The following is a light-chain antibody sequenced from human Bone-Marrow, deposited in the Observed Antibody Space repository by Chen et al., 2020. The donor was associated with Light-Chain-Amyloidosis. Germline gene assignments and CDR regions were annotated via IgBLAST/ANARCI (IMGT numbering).Light chain of an antibody. V-gene: IGLV2-14*01. CDR2: EVT. J-gene: IGLJ1*01. CDR3: SSYTITNTLV. CDR1: SSDVGGDNH. Sequence: QSALTQPAPVSGSPGRSITIPCTGTSSDVGGDNHVSWYQQHPDKAPKLMIYEVTNRPSWVPDRFSGSKSDNTASLTISGLQTEDEADYFCSSYTITNTLVFGSGTRVTVL.